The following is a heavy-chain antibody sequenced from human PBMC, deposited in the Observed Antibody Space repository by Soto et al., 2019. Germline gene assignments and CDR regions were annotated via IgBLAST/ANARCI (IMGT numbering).Heavy chain of an antibody. CDR2: INGDGTNT. CDR1: RLNFGSYW. CDR3: VKPGSHRTEVYFDF. Sequence: PXGALKVSCQVARLNFGSYWMHWVRQVPGKGLVWVSCINGDGTNTHYADSVQGRFTISRDNAKNTLYLQMTNLRFQDTAVYFCVKPGSHRTEVYFDFWGPGNLVTVSS. V-gene: IGHV3-74*01. J-gene: IGHJ4*02.